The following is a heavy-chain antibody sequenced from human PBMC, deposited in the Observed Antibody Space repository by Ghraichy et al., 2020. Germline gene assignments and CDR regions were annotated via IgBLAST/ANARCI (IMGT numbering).Heavy chain of an antibody. CDR2: IKQDGSEK. Sequence: GGSLRLSCAASGFTFNTYWMNWVRQAPGKGLEWVANIKQDGSEKYYVDSVKGRFTISRDNAKNSLHLQMSSLRAEDTAMYYCAGSLGLLNDYYYYYAMDVWGQGTTVTVSS. CDR1: GFTFNTYW. J-gene: IGHJ6*02. V-gene: IGHV3-7*01. D-gene: IGHD2/OR15-2a*01. CDR3: AGSLGLLNDYYYYYAMDV.